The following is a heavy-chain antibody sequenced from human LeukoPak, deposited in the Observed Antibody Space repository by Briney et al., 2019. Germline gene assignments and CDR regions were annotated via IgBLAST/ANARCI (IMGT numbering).Heavy chain of an antibody. J-gene: IGHJ3*01. Sequence: ASVKVSCKASGYTFINYGLTWVRQAPGQGFEWMGWISAYTGSTNYVQKLQGRVTMPTDPSTSTAYMDLRSLRSDDTAVYYCARTVGATGAFDLWGQVTMVIVSS. V-gene: IGHV1-18*01. CDR3: ARTVGATGAFDL. D-gene: IGHD1-26*01. CDR2: ISAYTGST. CDR1: GYTFINYG.